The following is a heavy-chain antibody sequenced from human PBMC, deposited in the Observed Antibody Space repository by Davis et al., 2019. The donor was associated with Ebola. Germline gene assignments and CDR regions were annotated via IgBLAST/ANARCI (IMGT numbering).Heavy chain of an antibody. J-gene: IGHJ3*02. V-gene: IGHV3-74*01. CDR3: ARWGDIVVVPAAIRAGLYDAFDI. CDR1: GFTFSSYW. Sequence: PGGSLRLSCAASGFTFSSYWMHWVRQAPGKGLVWVSRINSDGSSTSYADSVKGRFTISRDNAKNTPYLQMNSLRAEDTAVYYCARWGDIVVVPAAIRAGLYDAFDIWGQGTMVTVSS. D-gene: IGHD2-2*02. CDR2: INSDGSST.